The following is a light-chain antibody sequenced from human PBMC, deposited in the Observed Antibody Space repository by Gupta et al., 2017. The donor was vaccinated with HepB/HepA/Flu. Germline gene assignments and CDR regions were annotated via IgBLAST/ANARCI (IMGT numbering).Light chain of an antibody. J-gene: IGLJ2*01. CDR1: SLRSYY. V-gene: IGLV3-19*01. CDR2: GKN. CDR3: NSRDSSGNHLV. Sequence: SSELTQDPAVSVALGQTVRITCQGDSLRSYYASWYQQKPGQAPVLGIYGKNNRPSGIPDRFSGSSSGNTASLTITGAQAEDEADYYCNSRDSSGNHLVFGGGTKLTVL.